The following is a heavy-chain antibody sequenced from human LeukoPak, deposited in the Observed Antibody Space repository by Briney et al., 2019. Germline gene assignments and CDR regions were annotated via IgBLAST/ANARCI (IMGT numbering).Heavy chain of an antibody. Sequence: ASVKVSCKASGYTFTRYGISWVRQAPGQGLEWMGWISAYNGDTNYAQKLQDRVTMTTDTSTSTAYMELRSLRYDDTAVYYCARDGIRYFDWFRNWGQGTLVTVSS. D-gene: IGHD3-9*01. J-gene: IGHJ4*02. CDR2: ISAYNGDT. CDR3: ARDGIRYFDWFRN. CDR1: GYTFTRYG. V-gene: IGHV1-18*01.